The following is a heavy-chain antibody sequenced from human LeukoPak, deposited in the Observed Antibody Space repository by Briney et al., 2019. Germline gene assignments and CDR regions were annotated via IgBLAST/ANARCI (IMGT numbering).Heavy chain of an antibody. V-gene: IGHV1-24*01. D-gene: IGHD1-1*01. CDR1: GYTLTELS. J-gene: IGHJ6*03. CDR3: ATAGGLERRPYYYYYYMDV. CDR2: FDPEDGET. Sequence: ASVKVSCKVSGYTLTELSMHWVRQPPGKGLEWMGGFDPEDGETIYAQKFQGRVTMTEDTSTDTAYMELSSLRSEDTAVYYCATAGGLERRPYYYYYYMDVWGKGTTVTISS.